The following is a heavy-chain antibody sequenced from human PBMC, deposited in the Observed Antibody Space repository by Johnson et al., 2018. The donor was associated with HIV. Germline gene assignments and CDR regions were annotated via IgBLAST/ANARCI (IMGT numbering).Heavy chain of an antibody. CDR2: ISGSGGST. D-gene: IGHD3-22*01. J-gene: IGHJ3*02. CDR3: APDPRITMIVVVKPAFDI. V-gene: IGHV3-23*04. Sequence: VQLVESGGGLVQPGGSLRLSCAASGFTFSSYAMSWVRQAPGKGLEWVSAISGSGGSTYYADSVKGRFTISRDNSKNTLYLQMNSLRAEDTAVYYCAPDPRITMIVVVKPAFDIWGQWTMVTVSS. CDR1: GFTFSSYA.